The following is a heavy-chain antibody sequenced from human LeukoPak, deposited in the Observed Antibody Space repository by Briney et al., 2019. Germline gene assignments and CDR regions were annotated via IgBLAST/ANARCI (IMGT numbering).Heavy chain of an antibody. V-gene: IGHV4-59*01. CDR1: GGYISSDY. CDR2: IYYSGST. Sequence: SETLFLTCTVSGGYISSDYWSSIRQPPGKGLEWIGYIYYSGSTNYNPSLKTRVTISVDTSKKQFSLKLSSVTAEDTAVYYCARVSSGYSRREFDYWGQGTLVTVSS. D-gene: IGHD6-13*01. J-gene: IGHJ4*02. CDR3: ARVSSGYSRREFDY.